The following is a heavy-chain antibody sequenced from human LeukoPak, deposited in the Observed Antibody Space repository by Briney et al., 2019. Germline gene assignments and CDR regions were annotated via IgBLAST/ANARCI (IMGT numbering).Heavy chain of an antibody. J-gene: IGHJ4*02. CDR1: GFTFSSYA. V-gene: IGHV3-23*01. Sequence: GGSLRLSCAASGFTFSSYARSWVRQAPGKGLEWVSAISGSGGSKYYADSVKGRFTISRDNSKNTLYLQMNSLRAEDTAVYYCAKDLLSGGATQWGQGTLVTVSS. D-gene: IGHD2-8*02. CDR2: ISGSGGSK. CDR3: AKDLLSGGATQ.